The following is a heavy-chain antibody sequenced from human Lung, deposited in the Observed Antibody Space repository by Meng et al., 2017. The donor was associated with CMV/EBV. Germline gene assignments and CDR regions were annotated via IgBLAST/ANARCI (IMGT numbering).Heavy chain of an antibody. V-gene: IGHV3-73*01. J-gene: IGHJ6*02. Sequence: LTCATSGFTFSGSAIHWVRQASGKGLEWVGHIRSKTNNYATAYAASVKGRFTISRDDSKNTAYLQMNSLKTEDTAVYYCIRPYGDYTYYYGLDVWGQGTTVTVSS. CDR3: IRPYGDYTYYYGLDV. CDR2: IRSKTNNYAT. CDR1: GFTFSGSA. D-gene: IGHD4-17*01.